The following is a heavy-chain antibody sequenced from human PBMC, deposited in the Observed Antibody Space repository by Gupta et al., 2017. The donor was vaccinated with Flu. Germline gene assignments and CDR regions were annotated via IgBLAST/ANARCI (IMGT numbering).Heavy chain of an antibody. CDR2: IRSKANSYAT. V-gene: IGHV3-73*02. Sequence: EVQLVESGGGLVQPGGSLKLSCAASGFTFSGSAMPWVPQASGKGLEWVGRIRSKANSYATAYGASVKGRFTISRDDSKNTAYLQMNSLETEDTAVYYCTRGYCTNGVCYNFDYWGQGTLVTVSS. CDR1: GFTFSGSA. D-gene: IGHD2-8*01. J-gene: IGHJ4*02. CDR3: TRGYCTNGVCYNFDY.